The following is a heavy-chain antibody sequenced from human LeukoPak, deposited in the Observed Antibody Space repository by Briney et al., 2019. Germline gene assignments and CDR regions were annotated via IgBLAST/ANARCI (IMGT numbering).Heavy chain of an antibody. D-gene: IGHD1-26*01. CDR3: AISGGYWAWAH. CDR2: ISGSAST. J-gene: IGHJ4*02. CDR1: GFTFGIYA. Sequence: TGGSLRLSCAASGFTFGIYAMSWVRQAPGKGLEWVSGISGSASTYYADSVKGRFTISRDNSKNTLYLQMSGLRAEDTAVYYCAISGGYWAWAHWGQGTLVTVSS. V-gene: IGHV3-23*01.